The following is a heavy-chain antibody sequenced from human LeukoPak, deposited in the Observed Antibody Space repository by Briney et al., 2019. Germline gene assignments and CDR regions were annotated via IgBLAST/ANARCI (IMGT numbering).Heavy chain of an antibody. CDR2: IYYSGST. CDR3: ARDTTLDY. CDR1: GGSISSGGYS. D-gene: IGHD1-1*01. J-gene: IGHJ4*02. V-gene: IGHV4-31*03. Sequence: PSETLSLTCTVSGGSISSGGYSWSWIRQHPGKGLEWIGNIYYSGSTYYNPSLKSRVIISVDTSKNQFSLKVSSVTAADTAVYYCARDTTLDYWGQGTLVTVSS.